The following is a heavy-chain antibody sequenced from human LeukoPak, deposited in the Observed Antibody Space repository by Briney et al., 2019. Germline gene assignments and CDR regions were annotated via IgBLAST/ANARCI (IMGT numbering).Heavy chain of an antibody. CDR2: INHSGST. J-gene: IGHJ6*02. CDR1: GGSFSGYY. CDR3: ARQGSYCRGGSCYFHYGMDV. V-gene: IGHV4-34*01. D-gene: IGHD2-15*01. Sequence: SETLSLTCAVYGGSFSGYYWSWIRQPPGKGLEWIGEINHSGSTNYNPSLKSRVTISVDTPKNQFSLKLSSVTAADTAVYYCARQGSYCRGGSCYFHYGMDVWGQGTTVTVSS.